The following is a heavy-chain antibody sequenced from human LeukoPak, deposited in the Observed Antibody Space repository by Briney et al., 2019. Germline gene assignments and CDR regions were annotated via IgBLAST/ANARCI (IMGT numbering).Heavy chain of an antibody. D-gene: IGHD3-10*01. V-gene: IGHV1-8*01. J-gene: IGHJ4*02. CDR2: MNPNSGNT. CDR1: GYTFTSYD. Sequence: ASVKVSCXASGYTFTSYDINWVRQANGQGLEWMGWMNPNSGNTGCAQKFQGRVTMTRNTYISTAYMELSSLRSEDTAVYYCARGFSMVRGVIVGYWGQGTLVTVSS. CDR3: ARGFSMVRGVIVGY.